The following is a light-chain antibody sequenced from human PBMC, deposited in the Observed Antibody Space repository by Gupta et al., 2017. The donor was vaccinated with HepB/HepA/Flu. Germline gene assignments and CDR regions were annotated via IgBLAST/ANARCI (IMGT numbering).Light chain of an antibody. V-gene: IGKV1-33*01. CDR3: QQNDKVPLT. Sequence: DIQMTQSPSSLSASVGDRVTITCQASQDISRSLNWYQQKPGKAPNLLIYEASTLEIGVPSRFSGSGSGTDFTFTISSLQSEDIATYYFQQNDKVPLTFGGGTKVEIK. CDR2: EAS. CDR1: QDISRS. J-gene: IGKJ4*01.